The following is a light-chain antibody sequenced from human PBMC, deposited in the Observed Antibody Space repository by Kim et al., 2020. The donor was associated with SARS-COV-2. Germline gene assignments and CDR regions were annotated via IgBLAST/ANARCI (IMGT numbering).Light chain of an antibody. J-gene: IGKJ4*01. CDR2: AAS. CDR1: QGISSY. V-gene: IGKV1-9*01. Sequence: DIQLTQSPSFLSASVGDRVTITCRASQGISSYLAWCQQKPGKAPKHLIYAASTLQSGVPSRFSGSGSGTEFTLTISSLQPEDFETYYCQQLNSYPLTFGGGTKVDIK. CDR3: QQLNSYPLT.